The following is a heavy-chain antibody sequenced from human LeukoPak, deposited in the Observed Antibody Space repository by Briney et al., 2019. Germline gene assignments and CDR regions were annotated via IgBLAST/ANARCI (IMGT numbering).Heavy chain of an antibody. D-gene: IGHD2-8*01. Sequence: GGSLRLSCAASGFTFSTYWMSWVRQAPGKGLEWVANIRQDGSKIYYVDSVKGRFTISRDNAKNSLYLQMNNLRAEDTAVYYWASSTPRGVFDIWGKGKMVTV. CDR2: IRQDGSKI. V-gene: IGHV3-7*01. CDR3: ASSTPRGVFDI. J-gene: IGHJ3*02. CDR1: GFTFSTYW.